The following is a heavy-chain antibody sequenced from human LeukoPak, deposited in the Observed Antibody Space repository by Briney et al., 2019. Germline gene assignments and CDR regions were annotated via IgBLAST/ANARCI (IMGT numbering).Heavy chain of an antibody. CDR1: GGSVSSYY. CDR2: IYYSGSS. CDR3: ARGEVGATTDFDY. D-gene: IGHD1-26*01. Sequence: SETLSLTCTVSGGSVSSYYWNWIRQPPGKGLEWIGYIYYSGSSNYSPSLKSRVTISIDTSKNQFSLKLNSVTAADTAVYYCARGEVGATTDFDYWGQGTLVTVSS. V-gene: IGHV4-59*02. J-gene: IGHJ4*02.